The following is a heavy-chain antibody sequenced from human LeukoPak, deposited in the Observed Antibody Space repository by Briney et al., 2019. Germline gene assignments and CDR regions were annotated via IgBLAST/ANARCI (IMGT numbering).Heavy chain of an antibody. J-gene: IGHJ4*02. Sequence: SQTLSLPCTVSGGSISSGSYYWSWIRQPAGKGLEWIGRIYTSGSTNYNPSLKSRVTISVDTSKNQFSLKLSSVTAADTAVYYCARSKFYYDSSGYEWYYFDYWGQGTLVTVSS. V-gene: IGHV4-61*02. CDR3: ARSKFYYDSSGYEWYYFDY. CDR1: GGSISSGSYY. D-gene: IGHD3-22*01. CDR2: IYTSGST.